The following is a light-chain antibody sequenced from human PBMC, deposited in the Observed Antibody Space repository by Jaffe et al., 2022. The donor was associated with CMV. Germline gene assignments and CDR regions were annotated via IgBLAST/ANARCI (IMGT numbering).Light chain of an antibody. CDR2: WAS. CDR1: QSVLYSSNNKNY. Sequence: DIVMTQSADSLAVSLGERATINCKSSQSVLYSSNNKNYLAWYQQKPGQPPKLLIDWASTRESGVPDRFSGSGSGTDFTLTISSLQAEDVAVYYCQQYYTIPPTFGQGTKVQI. J-gene: IGKJ1*01. V-gene: IGKV4-1*01. CDR3: QQYYTIPPT.